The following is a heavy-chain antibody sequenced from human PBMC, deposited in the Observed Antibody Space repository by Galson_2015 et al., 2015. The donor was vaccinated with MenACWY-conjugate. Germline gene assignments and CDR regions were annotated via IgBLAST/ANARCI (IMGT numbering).Heavy chain of an antibody. D-gene: IGHD5-18*01. CDR3: ARGGRRDNSGYTYAFAY. V-gene: IGHV3-72*01. CDR2: ISNKLYSYTT. CDR1: GFTFSDYY. J-gene: IGHJ4*02. Sequence: SLRLSCAASGFTFSDYYMDWVRRAPGKGLEWVGRISNKLYSYTTEYAASLKGRLTISRDDSKNSSHLQLNALKTEDTAVYFCARGGRRDNSGYTYAFAYWGQGTLVTVSS.